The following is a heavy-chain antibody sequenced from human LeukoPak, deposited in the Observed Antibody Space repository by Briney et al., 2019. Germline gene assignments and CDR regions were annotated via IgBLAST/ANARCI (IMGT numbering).Heavy chain of an antibody. Sequence: SQTLSLTCTVSGGSISSGGYYWSWIRQPPGKGLEWIGYIYHSGSTYYNPSLKSRVTISVDRSKNQFSLKLSSVTAADTAVYYCARDGRSDYYYDSSGNFDYWGQGTLVTVSS. CDR3: ARDGRSDYYYDSSGNFDY. CDR2: IYHSGST. J-gene: IGHJ4*02. V-gene: IGHV4-30-2*01. CDR1: GGSISSGGYY. D-gene: IGHD3-22*01.